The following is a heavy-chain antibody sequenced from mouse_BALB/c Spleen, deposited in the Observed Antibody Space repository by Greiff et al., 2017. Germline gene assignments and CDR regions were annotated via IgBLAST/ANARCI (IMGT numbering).Heavy chain of an antibody. CDR3: ASDLARYCAMDY. V-gene: IGHV15-2*02. J-gene: IGHJ4*01. D-gene: IGHD3-1*01. CDR2: ILPSIGRT. CDR1: DSEVFPIAY. Sequence: QVQLQQSGSDLRSPGSSVTLSCKDFDSEVFPIAYLSWVRQKPGHELEWMGDILPSIGRTIYGEKFEEKATLDAATVSNTAYLELNSLTSEETTVDYAASDLARYCAMDYWGQGTSVTVSS.